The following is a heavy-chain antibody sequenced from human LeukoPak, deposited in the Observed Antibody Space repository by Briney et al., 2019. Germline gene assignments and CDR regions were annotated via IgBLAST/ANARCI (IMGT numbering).Heavy chain of an antibody. Sequence: ASVKVSCKASGYTFTSYGISWVRQAPGQGLEWMGWINPNSGGTNYAQKFQGRATMTRDTSISTAYMELSRLRSDDTAVYYCARLYCSGGSCYPGWGQGTLVTVSS. D-gene: IGHD2-15*01. CDR1: GYTFTSYG. V-gene: IGHV1-2*02. J-gene: IGHJ4*02. CDR3: ARLYCSGGSCYPG. CDR2: INPNSGGT.